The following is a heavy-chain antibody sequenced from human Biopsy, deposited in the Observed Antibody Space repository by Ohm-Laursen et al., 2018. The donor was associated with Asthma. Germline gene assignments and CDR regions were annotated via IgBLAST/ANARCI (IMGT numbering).Heavy chain of an antibody. CDR2: ISWNSGNI. D-gene: IGHD3-22*01. CDR3: AKSADYYDSTDYLDF. Sequence: SLRLSCAAPGFTFSRYVMHWVRQAPGKGLEWVSSISWNSGNIDYADSVKGRFTISRDNAKNSLYLQMQSLRPEDTAFYYCAKSADYYDSTDYLDFWGRGTLVTVSS. CDR1: GFTFSRYV. J-gene: IGHJ4*01. V-gene: IGHV3-9*01.